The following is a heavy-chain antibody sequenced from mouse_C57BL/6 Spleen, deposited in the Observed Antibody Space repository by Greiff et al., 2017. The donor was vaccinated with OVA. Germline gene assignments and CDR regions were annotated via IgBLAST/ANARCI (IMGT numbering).Heavy chain of an antibody. J-gene: IGHJ1*03. Sequence: VQLQQSGAELVKPGASVKISCKASGYAFSSYWMNWVKQRPGKGLEWIGQIYPGDGDTNYNGKFKGKATLTADKSSSTAYMQLSSLTSVDSAVYFCARPTTVVATGYWYFDVWGTGTTVTVSS. CDR1: GYAFSSYW. CDR2: IYPGDGDT. CDR3: ARPTTVVATGYWYFDV. V-gene: IGHV1-80*01. D-gene: IGHD1-1*01.